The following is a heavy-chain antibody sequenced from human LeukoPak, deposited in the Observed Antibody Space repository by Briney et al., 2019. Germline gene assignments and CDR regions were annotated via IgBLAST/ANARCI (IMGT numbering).Heavy chain of an antibody. CDR1: GYSFSSYD. D-gene: IGHD2-15*01. V-gene: IGHV1-18*01. CDR3: AGDPGGGGSFDP. J-gene: IGHJ5*02. Sequence: GASVKVSCKASGYSFSSYDFSWVRQAPGQGLEWMGWISAYNGNTNYAQKLQGRVTMTTDTSTSTAYMELRSLRSDDTAVYYCAGDPGGGGSFDPWGQGTLVTVSS. CDR2: ISAYNGNT.